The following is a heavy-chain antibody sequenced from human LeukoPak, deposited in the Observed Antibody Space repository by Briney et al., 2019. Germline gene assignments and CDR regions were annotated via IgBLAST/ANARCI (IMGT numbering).Heavy chain of an antibody. Sequence: GASVKVSCKASGYTFTSYGISWARQAPGQGLEWMGWISAYNGNTNYAQKLQGRVTMTTDTSTSTAYMELRSLRSDDTAVYYCARVIMGYDSSGYYSDDYWGQGTLVTVSS. CDR2: ISAYNGNT. V-gene: IGHV1-18*01. J-gene: IGHJ4*02. CDR1: GYTFTSYG. CDR3: ARVIMGYDSSGYYSDDY. D-gene: IGHD3-22*01.